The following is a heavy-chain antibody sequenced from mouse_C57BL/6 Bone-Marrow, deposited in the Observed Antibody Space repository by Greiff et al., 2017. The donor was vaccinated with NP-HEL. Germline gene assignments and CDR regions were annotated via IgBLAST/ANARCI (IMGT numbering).Heavy chain of an antibody. CDR2: IDPENGDT. J-gene: IGHJ1*03. CDR1: GFNIKDDY. V-gene: IGHV14-4*01. CDR3: TTWSHYYGSSCEGYFDV. Sequence: VQLQQSGAELVRPGASVKLSCTASGFNIKDDYMHWVKQRPEQGLEWIGWIDPENGDTEYASKFQGKAPITADPSSNTAYPQLSSLTSEDTAVYYCTTWSHYYGSSCEGYFDVWGTGTTVTVSS. D-gene: IGHD1-1*01.